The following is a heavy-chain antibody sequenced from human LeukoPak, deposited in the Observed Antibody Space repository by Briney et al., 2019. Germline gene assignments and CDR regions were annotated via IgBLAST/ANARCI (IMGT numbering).Heavy chain of an antibody. Sequence: GRSLRLSCAASGFTFDDYAMHWVRQAPGKGLEWVAVISYDGSNKYYADSVKGRFTISRDNSKNTLYLQMNSLRAEDTAVYYCAKDRRTTETFDYWGQGTLVTVSS. CDR2: ISYDGSNK. CDR3: AKDRRTTETFDY. V-gene: IGHV3-30*18. CDR1: GFTFDDYA. J-gene: IGHJ4*02. D-gene: IGHD1-1*01.